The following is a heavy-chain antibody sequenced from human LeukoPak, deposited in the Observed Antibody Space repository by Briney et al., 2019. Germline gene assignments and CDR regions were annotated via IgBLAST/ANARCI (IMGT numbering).Heavy chain of an antibody. CDR2: IREDGSEK. V-gene: IGHV3-7*01. D-gene: IGHD3-10*01. Sequence: GGSLRLSCAASGFTFSNYWMSWVRQAPGKGLEWVANIREDGSEKYYVDSVKGQFTISRDNAKNSLFLQMDSLRAEDTAVYYCARDLAGHYYGSGSSFDYWGQATLVTVS. CDR1: GFTFSNYW. J-gene: IGHJ4*02. CDR3: ARDLAGHYYGSGSSFDY.